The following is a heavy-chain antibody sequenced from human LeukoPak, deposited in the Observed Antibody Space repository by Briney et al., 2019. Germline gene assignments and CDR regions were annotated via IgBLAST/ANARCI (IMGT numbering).Heavy chain of an antibody. J-gene: IGHJ4*02. CDR2: INPNSGGT. CDR1: GYTFTGYY. CDR3: ARGLVATSPPLDY. D-gene: IGHD5-12*01. V-gene: IGHV1-2*02. Sequence: GASVKVSCKASGYTFTGYYMHWVRQAPGQGLEWMGWINPNSGGTNYAQKFQGRVTMTRDTSISTAYMELSRLRSDDTAVYYCARGLVATSPPLDYWGQGTLVTVSS.